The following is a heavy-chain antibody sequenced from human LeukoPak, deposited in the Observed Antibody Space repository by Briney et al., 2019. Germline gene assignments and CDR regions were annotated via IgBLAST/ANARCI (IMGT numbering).Heavy chain of an antibody. J-gene: IGHJ6*02. Sequence: PGGSLRLSCAASGFTFSSYAMSWVRQAPGKGLEWVSAISGSGGSTYYADSVKGRFTISRDNAKNSLYLQMNSLRAEDTAVYYCAGTAAWEGYYYGMDVWGQGTTVTVSS. CDR1: GFTFSSYA. V-gene: IGHV3-23*01. CDR3: AGTAAWEGYYYGMDV. D-gene: IGHD1-26*01. CDR2: ISGSGGST.